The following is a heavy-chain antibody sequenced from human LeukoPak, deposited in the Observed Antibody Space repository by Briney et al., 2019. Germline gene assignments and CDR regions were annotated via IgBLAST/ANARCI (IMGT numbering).Heavy chain of an antibody. Sequence: SETLSLTCNVSGDSISYYYWSWIRQPPGKGLEWIGYIYYSGSTDYNPSLKSRVSISVDTSKNQFSLKLNSVTPADTAVYYCARYSSSSGGAFDIWGQGTMVTVSS. CDR3: ARYSSSSGGAFDI. CDR1: GDSISYYY. V-gene: IGHV4-59*01. D-gene: IGHD6-6*01. CDR2: IYYSGST. J-gene: IGHJ3*02.